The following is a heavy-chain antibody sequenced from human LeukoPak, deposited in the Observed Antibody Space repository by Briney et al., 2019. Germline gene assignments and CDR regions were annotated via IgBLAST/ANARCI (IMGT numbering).Heavy chain of an antibody. CDR1: GGTFTKYG. CDR3: AREAEYGDYLFDY. J-gene: IGHJ4*02. Sequence: SVKVSCKASGGTFTKYGISWVRQAPGQGLEWMGRIIPLVGRANYAQKFQGRVMITADKSTSTAYMELSSLRSEDTAVYYCAREAEYGDYLFDYWGQGIQVIVSS. CDR2: IIPLVGRA. D-gene: IGHD4-17*01. V-gene: IGHV1-69*04.